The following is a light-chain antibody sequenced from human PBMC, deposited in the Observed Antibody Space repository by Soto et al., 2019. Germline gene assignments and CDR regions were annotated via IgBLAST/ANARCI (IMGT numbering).Light chain of an antibody. CDR2: EVN. CDR1: SSDVGGYNY. Sequence: SVLTQPPSASGSPGQSVAISCTGTSSDVGGYNYVSWYQQHPGKDPKLMIYEVNKRPSGVPDRFSGSTSGNTASLTVSGLQAEDEADYYCSSYAGSSNVFGTGAKVTVL. CDR3: SSYAGSSNV. J-gene: IGLJ1*01. V-gene: IGLV2-8*01.